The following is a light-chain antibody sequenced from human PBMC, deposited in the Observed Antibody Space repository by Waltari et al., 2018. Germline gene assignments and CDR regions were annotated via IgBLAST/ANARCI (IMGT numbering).Light chain of an antibody. CDR1: GSNLGAGYD. Sequence: QSVLTQPPSVSGAPGQRVTISCPGSGSNLGAGYDVHWYQQPPRAAPKLLIYGSTSRPLGVPDRFFGSTSGTSASLVIIGLQAEDEGDYYCQSYDTSLSVVFGGGTKLTVL. J-gene: IGLJ3*02. V-gene: IGLV1-40*01. CDR2: GST. CDR3: QSYDTSLSVV.